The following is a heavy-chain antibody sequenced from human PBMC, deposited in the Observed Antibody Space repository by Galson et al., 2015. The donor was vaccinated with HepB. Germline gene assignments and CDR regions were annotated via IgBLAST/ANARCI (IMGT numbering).Heavy chain of an antibody. V-gene: IGHV4-59*01. J-gene: IGHJ3*02. D-gene: IGHD1-26*01. Sequence: ETLSLTCTVSGGSISSYYWSWIRQPPGKGLEWIGYIYYSGSTNYNPSLKSRVTISVDTSKNQFSLKLSSVTAADTAVYYCARGGVGASAFDIWGQGTMVTVSS. CDR1: GGSISSYY. CDR3: ARGGVGASAFDI. CDR2: IYYSGST.